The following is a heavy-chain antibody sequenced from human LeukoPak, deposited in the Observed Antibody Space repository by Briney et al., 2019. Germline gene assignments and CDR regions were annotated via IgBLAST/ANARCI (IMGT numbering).Heavy chain of an antibody. Sequence: PSETLSLTCTVSGYSISSGYYWGWIRQPPGKGLEWIGSIYHSGSTYYNPSLKSRVTISVDTSKNQFSLKLSSVTAADTAVYYCAREAAAGTSGYYYYYMDVWGKGATVTVSS. J-gene: IGHJ6*03. CDR2: IYHSGST. CDR3: AREAAAGTSGYYYYYMDV. D-gene: IGHD6-13*01. V-gene: IGHV4-38-2*02. CDR1: GYSISSGYY.